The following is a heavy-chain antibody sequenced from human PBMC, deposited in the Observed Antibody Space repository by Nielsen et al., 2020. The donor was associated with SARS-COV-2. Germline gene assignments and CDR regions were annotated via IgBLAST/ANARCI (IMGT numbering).Heavy chain of an antibody. CDR1: GFTVSSNY. V-gene: IGHV3-53*01. CDR2: IYSGGST. J-gene: IGHJ4*02. D-gene: IGHD3-22*01. Sequence: GGSLRLSCAASGFTVSSNYMSWVRQAPGTGLEWVSVIYSGGSTYYADSVKGRFTISRDNSKNTLYLQMNSLRAEDTAVYYCAREQYYDSSGYPRTYFDYWGQGTLVTVSS. CDR3: AREQYYDSSGYPRTYFDY.